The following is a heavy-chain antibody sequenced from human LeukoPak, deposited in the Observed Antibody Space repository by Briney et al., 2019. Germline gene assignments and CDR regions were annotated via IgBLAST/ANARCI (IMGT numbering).Heavy chain of an antibody. J-gene: IGHJ4*02. Sequence: SETLSLTCTVSDGSIISYYWGWIRQPPGKGLEWIGYIYYNGSTNYNPSLRSRVTISVDTSKNQFSVKLSSVTAADTAVYYCARGDSSVGLNYWGQGTLVTVSS. V-gene: IGHV4-59*12. CDR3: ARGDSSVGLNY. CDR2: IYYNGST. CDR1: DGSIISYY. D-gene: IGHD1-26*01.